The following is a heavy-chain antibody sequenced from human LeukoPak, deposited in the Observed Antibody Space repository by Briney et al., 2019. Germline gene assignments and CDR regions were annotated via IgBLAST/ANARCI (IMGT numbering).Heavy chain of an antibody. J-gene: IGHJ3*02. Sequence: PGGSLRLSCEGSSITFNNFVMGWVRQAPGKGLEWVSAISGSGGSTYYADSVKGRFTISRDNSKNTLYLQMNSLRAEDTAVYYCAKEMRERYYDILTAFDIWGQGTMVTVSS. CDR2: ISGSGGST. V-gene: IGHV3-23*01. CDR3: AKEMRERYYDILTAFDI. CDR1: SITFNNFV. D-gene: IGHD3-9*01.